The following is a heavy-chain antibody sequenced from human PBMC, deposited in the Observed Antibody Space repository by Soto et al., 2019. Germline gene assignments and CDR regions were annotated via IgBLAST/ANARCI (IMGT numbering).Heavy chain of an antibody. D-gene: IGHD3-10*01. CDR2: ISASDYST. J-gene: IGHJ4*02. CDR3: AKEEAVRGASFDS. CDR1: GFTFTHYA. Sequence: VPLLESGGGLVQPGGSLRLSCTASGFTFTHYAMSWVRRAPGKGLEWVSAISASDYSTYYADSVKGRFTISRDNAKNTLYLHMNSLRAEDTAFYYCAKEEAVRGASFDSWGQGTLVTVSS. V-gene: IGHV3-23*01.